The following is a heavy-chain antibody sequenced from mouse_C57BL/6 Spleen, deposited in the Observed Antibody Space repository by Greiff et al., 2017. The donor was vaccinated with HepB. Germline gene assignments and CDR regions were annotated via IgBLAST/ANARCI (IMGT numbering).Heavy chain of an antibody. CDR3: ARGYYGGSYVAMDY. D-gene: IGHD1-1*01. J-gene: IGHJ4*01. CDR1: GYTFTSYW. V-gene: IGHV1-72*01. Sequence: QVQLQQPGAELVKPGASVKLSCKASGYTFTSYWMHWVKQRPGRGLEWIGRIDPNSCGTKYNEKFKSKATLTVDKPYSTAYMQLSSLTSEDSAVYYCARGYYGGSYVAMDYWGQGTSVTVSS. CDR2: IDPNSCGT.